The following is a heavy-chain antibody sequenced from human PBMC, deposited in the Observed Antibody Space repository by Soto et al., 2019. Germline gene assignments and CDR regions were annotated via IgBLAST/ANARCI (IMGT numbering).Heavy chain of an antibody. J-gene: IGHJ4*02. CDR3: AKSLRFPLRSQYYFDY. CDR2: ISVSGGRT. V-gene: IGHV3-23*01. CDR1: GFTFSSYA. D-gene: IGHD2-21*02. Sequence: PGGSLSLSCAASGFTFSSYAMSWVRQAPGKGLKWVSAISVSGGRTYYADSVKGRFTISRDNSKNTLYLQMNSLRAEDTAVYYCAKSLRFPLRSQYYFDYWGQGTLVTVSS.